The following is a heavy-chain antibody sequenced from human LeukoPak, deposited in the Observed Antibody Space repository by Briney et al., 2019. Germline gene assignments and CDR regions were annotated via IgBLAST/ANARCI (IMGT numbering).Heavy chain of an antibody. V-gene: IGHV3-23*01. CDR3: AAVAVYRPLDY. CDR1: GFTFSSYA. D-gene: IGHD6-19*01. J-gene: IGHJ4*02. Sequence: PGGSLRLSCAASGFTFSSYAMSWVRQAPGKGLEWVSAISGSGASTNYADSVKGRFTISRDNSKNSLYLQMNSLRAEDTAVNYCAAVAVYRPLDYWGQGTLVTVSS. CDR2: ISGSGAST.